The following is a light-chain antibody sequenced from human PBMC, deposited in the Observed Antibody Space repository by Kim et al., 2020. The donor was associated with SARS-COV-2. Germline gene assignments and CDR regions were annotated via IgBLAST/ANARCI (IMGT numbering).Light chain of an antibody. J-gene: IGLJ3*02. CDR3: CSYADNYTWV. CDR2: DVS. V-gene: IGLV2-11*01. CDR1: SSDVGGYKY. Sequence: QSVLTQPRSVSGSPGQSVTISCTGTSSDVGGYKYVSWYQQHPGKAPKLMIYDVSKRPSGVPDRFSGSKSGNTASLTISGLQAEDEADYYCCSYADNYTWVFGGGTQLTVL.